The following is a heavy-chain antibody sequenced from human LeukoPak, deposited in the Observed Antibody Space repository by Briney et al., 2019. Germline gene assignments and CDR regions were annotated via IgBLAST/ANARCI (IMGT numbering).Heavy chain of an antibody. CDR3: ARPYSSGWYEFDY. J-gene: IGHJ4*02. CDR2: ISSSGSTI. Sequence: GGSLRLSCAASGFTFSSYEMNWVRQAPGKGLEWVSYISSSGSTIYYADSVKGRFTISRDNAKNSLCLQMNSLRAEDTAVYYCARPYSSGWYEFDYWGQGTLVTVSS. CDR1: GFTFSSYE. V-gene: IGHV3-48*03. D-gene: IGHD6-19*01.